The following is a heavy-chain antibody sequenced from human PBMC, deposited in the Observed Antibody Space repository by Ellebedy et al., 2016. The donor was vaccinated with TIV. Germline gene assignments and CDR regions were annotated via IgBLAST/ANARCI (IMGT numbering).Heavy chain of an antibody. J-gene: IGHJ6*02. CDR1: GFTFSNAW. D-gene: IGHD2-2*01. CDR3: ARTDIVVVPAALRSFHYYYYGMDV. Sequence: GGSLRLXXAASGFTFSNAWMSWVRQAPGKGLEWVGRIKSKTDGGTTDYAAPVKGRFTISRDDSKNTLYLQMNSLRAEDTAVYYCARTDIVVVPAALRSFHYYYYGMDVWGQGTTVTVSS. CDR2: IKSKTDGGTT. V-gene: IGHV3-15*01.